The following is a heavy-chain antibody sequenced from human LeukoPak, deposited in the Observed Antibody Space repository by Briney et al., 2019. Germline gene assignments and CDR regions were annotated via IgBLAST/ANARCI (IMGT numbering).Heavy chain of an antibody. CDR3: ARDPGYCSSTSCYYYFDY. D-gene: IGHD2-2*01. CDR2: IKQDGGEK. V-gene: IGHV3-7*03. J-gene: IGHJ4*02. CDR1: GLTFSSYW. Sequence: GGSLRLSCAASGLTFSSYWMSWVRQAPGKGLEWVANIKQDGGEKYYVDSVKGRFTISRDNAKNSLYLQMNSLRAEDTAVYYCARDPGYCSSTSCYYYFDYWGQGTLVTVSS.